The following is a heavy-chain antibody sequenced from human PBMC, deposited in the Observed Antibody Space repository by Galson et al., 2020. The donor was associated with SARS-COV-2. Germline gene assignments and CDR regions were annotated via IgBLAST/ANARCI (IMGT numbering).Heavy chain of an antibody. V-gene: IGHV3-33*01. CDR1: GFTFSSHA. D-gene: IGHD6-19*01. Sequence: GESLKISCAASGFTFSSHAIHWVRQAPGKGLEWVAQIFSDGSEKYYGDSVKGRFTISRDSSKNTVYLQMNNLRADDTAVYYCARDGQSTAGWAFDYWGQGNLVTVSS. J-gene: IGHJ4*02. CDR3: ARDGQSTAGWAFDY. CDR2: IFSDGSEK.